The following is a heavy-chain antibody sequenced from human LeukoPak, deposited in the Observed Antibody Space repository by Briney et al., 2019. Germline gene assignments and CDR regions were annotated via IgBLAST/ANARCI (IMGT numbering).Heavy chain of an antibody. CDR1: GFTFSNYG. D-gene: IGHD2-2*01. V-gene: IGHV3-30*03. Sequence: GGSLRLSCAASGFTFSNYGMHWVRQAPGKGLEWVAVISYDGSNKYYADSVKGRFTISRDNSKNTLYLQMNSLRAEDTAVYYCAREAVGYCSSTSCSNWFDPWGQGTLVTVSS. CDR3: AREAVGYCSSTSCSNWFDP. J-gene: IGHJ5*02. CDR2: ISYDGSNK.